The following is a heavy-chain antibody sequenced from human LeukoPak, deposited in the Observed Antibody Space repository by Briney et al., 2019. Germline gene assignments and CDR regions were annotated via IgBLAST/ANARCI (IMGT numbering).Heavy chain of an antibody. D-gene: IGHD2-2*02. J-gene: IGHJ3*02. Sequence: PGGSLRLSCAASGFTFSSYAMHRVRQAPGKGLEWVAVISYDGSNKYYADSVKGRFTISRDNSKNTLYLQMNSLRAEDTAVYYCARDRSVVVPAAIGGAFDIWGQGTMVTVSS. V-gene: IGHV3-30-3*01. CDR1: GFTFSSYA. CDR2: ISYDGSNK. CDR3: ARDRSVVVPAAIGGAFDI.